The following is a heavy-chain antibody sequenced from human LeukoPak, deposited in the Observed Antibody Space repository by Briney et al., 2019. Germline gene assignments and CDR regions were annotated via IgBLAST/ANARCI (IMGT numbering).Heavy chain of an antibody. V-gene: IGHV4-4*07. J-gene: IGHJ3*02. Sequence: AESLTLSCAASGGTFSSYAWSWIRQPAGKGLEWIGRIYTSGSTNYNPSLKSQVTMSVDTSKNQFSVKLSSVRAADTAVYYCARDDGDSAFDIWGQGTMVTVSS. CDR1: GGTFSSYA. CDR3: ARDDGDSAFDI. D-gene: IGHD4-17*01. CDR2: IYTSGST.